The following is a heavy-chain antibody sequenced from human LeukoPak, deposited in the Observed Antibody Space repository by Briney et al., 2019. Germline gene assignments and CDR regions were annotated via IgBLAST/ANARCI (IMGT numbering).Heavy chain of an antibody. J-gene: IGHJ4*02. V-gene: IGHV4-39*02. CDR3: ARDGSH. D-gene: IGHD2-2*03. CDR2: IQHSGNT. Sequence: SETLSLTCTVSGDSINSGSYHWGWIRQPPGKGLEWIGRIQHSGNTYYNPSLKSRLTISVGTSKNQFSLKLNSVTAADTAVYYCARDGSHWGQGTLVTVSS. CDR1: GDSINSGSYH.